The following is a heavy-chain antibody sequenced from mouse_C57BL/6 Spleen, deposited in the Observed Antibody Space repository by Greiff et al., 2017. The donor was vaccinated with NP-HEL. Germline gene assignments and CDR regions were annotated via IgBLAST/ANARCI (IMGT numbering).Heavy chain of an antibody. D-gene: IGHD2-4*01. V-gene: IGHV1-5*01. Sequence: EVQLQQSGTVLARPGASVKMSCKTSGYTFTSYWMHWVKQRPGPGLAWIGALYPGNSDTSYNQKFKGKAKLTAVTSASTAYMELSSLTNDDSAVYYCTGYYYDGWVYCDDWGKGTTLTVSS. CDR3: TGYYYDGWVYCDD. CDR2: LYPGNSDT. J-gene: IGHJ2*01. CDR1: GYTFTSYW.